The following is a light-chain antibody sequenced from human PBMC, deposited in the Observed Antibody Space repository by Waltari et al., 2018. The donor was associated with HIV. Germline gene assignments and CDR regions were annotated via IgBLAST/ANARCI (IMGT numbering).Light chain of an antibody. Sequence: SSELTQDPAVSVALGQTVRITCQGDSLRQYYASWYQQKPGQAPILVIYGKNNRPSGIPDRFSGSSSGNTASLTITGAQAEDEADYYCDSRDSSGNNLVFGGGTKLTVL. V-gene: IGLV3-19*01. CDR3: DSRDSSGNNLV. CDR1: SLRQYY. J-gene: IGLJ2*01. CDR2: GKN.